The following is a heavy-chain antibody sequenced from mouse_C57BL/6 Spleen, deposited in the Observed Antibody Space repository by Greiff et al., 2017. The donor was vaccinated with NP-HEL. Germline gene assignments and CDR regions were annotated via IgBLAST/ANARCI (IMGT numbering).Heavy chain of an antibody. D-gene: IGHD2-3*01. V-gene: IGHV1-69*01. CDR2: IDPSDSYT. J-gene: IGHJ4*01. Sequence: QVQLQQPGAELVMPGASVKLSCKASGYTFTSYWLPWVKQRPGQGLEWIGEIDPSDSYTNYNQKFKGKSTLTVDKSSSTAYMQLSSLTSEDSAVYYCARWLLRNYAMDYWGQGTSVTVSS. CDR3: ARWLLRNYAMDY. CDR1: GYTFTSYW.